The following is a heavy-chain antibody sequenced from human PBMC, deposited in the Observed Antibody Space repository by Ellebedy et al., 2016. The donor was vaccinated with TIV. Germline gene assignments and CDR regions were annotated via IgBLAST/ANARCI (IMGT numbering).Heavy chain of an antibody. CDR1: GGSISSYY. CDR2: IYYSGST. CDR3: ARETYSSSWYAYWFDP. Sequence: SETLSLTXTVSGGSISSYYWSWIRQPPGKGLEWIGYIYYSGSTNYNPSLKSRVTISVDTSKNQFSLKLSSVTAADTAVYYCARETYSSSWYAYWFDPWGQGTLVTVSS. J-gene: IGHJ5*02. D-gene: IGHD6-13*01. V-gene: IGHV4-59*12.